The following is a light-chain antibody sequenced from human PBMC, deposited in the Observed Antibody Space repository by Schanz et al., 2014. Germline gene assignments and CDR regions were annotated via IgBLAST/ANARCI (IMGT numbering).Light chain of an antibody. Sequence: EIVMTQSPATLSVSPGARATLSCRASQSVNSYLAWYQQKPGQVPRLLIYGASSRAHGIPDRFSGSGSGTDFLPPIIRLEPEDFAVYYCQHYGMSPLFGQGPRVKIK. CDR2: GAS. CDR3: QHYGMSPL. J-gene: IGKJ1*01. CDR1: QSVNSY. V-gene: IGKV3-20*01.